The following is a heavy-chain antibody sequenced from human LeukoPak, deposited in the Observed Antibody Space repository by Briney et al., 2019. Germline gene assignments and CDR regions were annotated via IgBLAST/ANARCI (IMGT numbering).Heavy chain of an antibody. CDR2: ISYDGSNK. CDR1: GLTFSSYG. V-gene: IGHV3-30*18. J-gene: IGHJ4*02. Sequence: GGSLRLSCAASGLTFSSYGMHWVRQAPGKGLEWVAVISYDGSNKYYADSVKGRFTISRDNSKNTLYLQMNSLRAEDTAVYYCAKLYSSSWYSFDYWGQGTLVTVSS. D-gene: IGHD6-13*01. CDR3: AKLYSSSWYSFDY.